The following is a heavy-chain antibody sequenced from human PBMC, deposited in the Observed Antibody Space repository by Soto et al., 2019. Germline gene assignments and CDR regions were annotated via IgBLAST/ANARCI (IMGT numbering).Heavy chain of an antibody. D-gene: IGHD6-6*01. V-gene: IGHV1-18*01. CDR1: GYTFTNYG. CDR3: SRGTSIPASGDY. CDR2: VSAYNGER. J-gene: IGHJ4*01. Sequence: QVQLVQSGAEVKKPGASVKVSCKASGYTFTNYGINWVRQAPGQGLEWLGWVSAYNGERRYAQRVQGRVIMTTDTSTTTAYMEVRSLRSDDTAVYYCSRGTSIPASGDYWGQGTLVTVSS.